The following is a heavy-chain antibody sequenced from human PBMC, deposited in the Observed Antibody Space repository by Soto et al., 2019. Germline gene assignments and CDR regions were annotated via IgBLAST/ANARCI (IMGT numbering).Heavy chain of an antibody. J-gene: IGHJ4*02. CDR1: GGPFTGHF. Sequence: QMQLQESGPGLVNPSETLSLSCTVSGGPFTGHFWTWIRQPPGKGLEWIGCAHSSGPADYNPSLKSRVTISVDTSKKQSSLELKSVTSADTAVYYCARSRSNWDYWGQGTLVTVSS. V-gene: IGHV4-59*11. CDR3: ARSRSNWDY. CDR2: AHSSGPA. D-gene: IGHD1-20*01.